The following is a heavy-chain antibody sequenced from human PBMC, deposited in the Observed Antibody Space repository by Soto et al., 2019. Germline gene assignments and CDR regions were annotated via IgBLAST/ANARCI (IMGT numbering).Heavy chain of an antibody. D-gene: IGHD4-17*01. Sequence: ASVKVSCKASGGTFSSYTISWVRQAPGQGLEWMGRITPIGGNTTYAQKFQGRVTLTRDTSTSTVYMELSSLRSEDTAMYYCARAYGDYVSIDSWGQGTPVNVSS. CDR2: ITPIGGNT. V-gene: IGHV1-46*01. J-gene: IGHJ4*02. CDR3: ARAYGDYVSIDS. CDR1: GGTFSSYT.